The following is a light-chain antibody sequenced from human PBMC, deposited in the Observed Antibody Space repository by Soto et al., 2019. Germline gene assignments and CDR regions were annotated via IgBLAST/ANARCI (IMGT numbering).Light chain of an antibody. Sequence: ERVMTQSPATLSVSPGEKATLSCRASQSVSNNLAWYQQKPGQAPRLLMYFASTRATGIPARFSGSGSGTESSLTISSLQSEDVAVYYCQQYNEWPLTFGGGTKVETK. CDR3: QQYNEWPLT. CDR2: FAS. V-gene: IGKV3-15*01. CDR1: QSVSNN. J-gene: IGKJ4*01.